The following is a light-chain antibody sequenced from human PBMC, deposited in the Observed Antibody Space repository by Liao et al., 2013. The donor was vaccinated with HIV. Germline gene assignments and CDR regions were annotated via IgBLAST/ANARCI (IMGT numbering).Light chain of an antibody. CDR2: QDT. V-gene: IGLV3-1*01. CDR1: TLGDKY. Sequence: SYELTQPPSVSVSPGQTASITCSGDTLGDKYACWYQQRPGQSPVLVIYQDTKRPSGIPERFSGSNSGNTATLTISGTLPSDEAEYFCQTWDNSFVAFGGGTRLTVL. J-gene: IGLJ2*01. CDR3: QTWDNSFVA.